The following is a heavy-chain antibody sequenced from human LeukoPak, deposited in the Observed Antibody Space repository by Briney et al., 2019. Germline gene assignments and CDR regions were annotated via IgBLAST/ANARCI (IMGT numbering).Heavy chain of an antibody. CDR1: GGSISSYY. D-gene: IGHD2/OR15-2a*01. CDR2: IYSSGST. V-gene: IGHV4-4*07. J-gene: IGHJ4*02. CDR3: ARSPVVIYNYFDY. Sequence: SETLSLTCTVPGGSISSYYWSWIRQPAGQGLEWIGRIYSSGSTNYNPSFESRVTTSVDTSKNQFSLRLSSVTAADTAVYYCARSPVVIYNYFDYWGQGTLVTVSS.